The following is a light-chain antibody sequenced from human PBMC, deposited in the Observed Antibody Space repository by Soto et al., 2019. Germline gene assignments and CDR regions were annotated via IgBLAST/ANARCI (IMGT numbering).Light chain of an antibody. Sequence: EIVMTQSPATLSVSPGERATLSCRASQSVSSNLAWYQQKPGQAPRLLIYGASTRATGIPARFSGSGSGTEFTLTISSLQSEDFAVYYCLQYINWPFTFGQGTRLEI. CDR3: LQYINWPFT. J-gene: IGKJ5*01. CDR1: QSVSSN. V-gene: IGKV3-15*01. CDR2: GAS.